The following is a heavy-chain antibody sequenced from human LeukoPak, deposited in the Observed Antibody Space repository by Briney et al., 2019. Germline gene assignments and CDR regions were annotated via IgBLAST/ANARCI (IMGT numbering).Heavy chain of an antibody. CDR2: IKQDGSEK. CDR1: GFTFSSYW. Sequence: GGSLRLSCAASGFTFSSYWMSWVRQAPGKGLEWVANIKQDGSEKYYVDSVRGRFTISRDNAKNSLYLQMNSLRAEDTALYYCAKDITPGGSTSSFDYWGQGTLVTVSS. D-gene: IGHD2-2*01. CDR3: AKDITPGGSTSSFDY. J-gene: IGHJ4*02. V-gene: IGHV3-7*03.